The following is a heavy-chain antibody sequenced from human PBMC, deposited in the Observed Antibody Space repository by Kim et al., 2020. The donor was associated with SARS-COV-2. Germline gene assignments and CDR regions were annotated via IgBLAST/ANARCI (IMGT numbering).Heavy chain of an antibody. Sequence: ASVKVSCKASGYTFTKYGVKWVRQAPGQGIEWMGWINTNTGNQKYAQDFTGRFVFSLDTSVNTAYLQISSLKAEDTAVYYCAKQGGQQWSLADFWGQGTL. D-gene: IGHD5-18*01. CDR2: INTNTGNQ. CDR1: GYTFTKYG. CDR3: AKQGGQQWSLADF. J-gene: IGHJ4*02. V-gene: IGHV7-4-1*02.